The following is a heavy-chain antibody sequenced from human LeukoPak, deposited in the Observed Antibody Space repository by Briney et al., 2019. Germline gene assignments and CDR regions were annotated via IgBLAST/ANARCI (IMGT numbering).Heavy chain of an antibody. Sequence: HPGGSLRLSCAASGFTFSSYAMSWVRQAPGKGLEWVSAISGSGGSTYYADSVKGRFTISRDNSKNTLYLQMNSLRAEDTAVYYCAKYPSLMGVGQYYFDYWGQGTLVTVSS. CDR2: ISGSGGST. V-gene: IGHV3-23*01. D-gene: IGHD3-3*01. CDR3: AKYPSLMGVGQYYFDY. J-gene: IGHJ4*02. CDR1: GFTFSSYA.